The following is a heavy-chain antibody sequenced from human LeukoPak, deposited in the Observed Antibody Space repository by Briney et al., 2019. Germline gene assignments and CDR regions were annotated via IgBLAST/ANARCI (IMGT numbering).Heavy chain of an antibody. CDR3: ARGEGYRRFDF. V-gene: IGHV3-23*01. CDR2: ISTTSLNA. Sequence: GGSLRLSCAASGFTFSSFAMNWVRQAPGKGLQWVSVISTTSLNAYYADSVKGRFTISRDNSKNTLYLQMSSLRVGDTAVYYCARGEGYRRFDFWGQGTLVTVSS. J-gene: IGHJ4*02. D-gene: IGHD2-2*02. CDR1: GFTFSSFA.